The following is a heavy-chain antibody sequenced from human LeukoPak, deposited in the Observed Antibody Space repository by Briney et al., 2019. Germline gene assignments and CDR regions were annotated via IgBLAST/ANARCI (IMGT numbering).Heavy chain of an antibody. CDR1: GGSISSSSYY. CDR2: IYYSGST. Sequence: KPSETLSLTCTVSGGSISSSSYYWGWIRQPPGKGLEWIGSIYYSGSTYYNPSLKSRVTISVDTSKNQFSLKLSSVTAADTAVYYCARDRLSDSGYQRWLIRGTWFDPWGQGTQVTVSS. D-gene: IGHD5-12*01. CDR3: ARDRLSDSGYQRWLIRGTWFDP. J-gene: IGHJ5*02. V-gene: IGHV4-39*07.